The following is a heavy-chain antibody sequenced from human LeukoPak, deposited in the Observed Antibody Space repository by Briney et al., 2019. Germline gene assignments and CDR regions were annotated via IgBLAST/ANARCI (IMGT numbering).Heavy chain of an antibody. CDR1: GGSISSYY. J-gene: IGHJ4*02. V-gene: IGHV4-59*01. Sequence: SETLSLTCTVSGGSISSYYWSWIRQPPGKGLEWIGYIYYSGSTNYNPSLRSRVTISVDTSKNQFSLKLSSVTAADTAVYYCARGGYSYGWGYDYWGQGTLVTVSS. CDR2: IYYSGST. CDR3: ARGGYSYGWGYDY. D-gene: IGHD5-18*01.